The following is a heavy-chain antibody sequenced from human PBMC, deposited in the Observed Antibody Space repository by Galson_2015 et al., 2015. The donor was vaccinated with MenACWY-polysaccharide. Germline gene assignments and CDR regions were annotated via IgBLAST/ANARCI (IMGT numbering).Heavy chain of an antibody. D-gene: IGHD4-17*01. V-gene: IGHV3-74*01. CDR2: INSDGSRT. CDR3: ARDRVDVAEIDADSRFDF. Sequence: SLRLSCAASGFTFSRHWMHWVRQAPGKGLVWVSRINSDGSRTSNANSEKGPFTISRDNAKDTLYLKMNSLRAEDTAIYYCARDRVDVAEIDADSRFDFWGQGTLVTVSS. CDR1: GFTFSRHW. J-gene: IGHJ4*02.